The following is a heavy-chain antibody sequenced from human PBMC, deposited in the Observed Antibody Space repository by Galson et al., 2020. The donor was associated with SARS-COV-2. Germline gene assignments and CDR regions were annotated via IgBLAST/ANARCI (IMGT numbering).Heavy chain of an antibody. D-gene: IGHD4-17*01. V-gene: IGHV3-30*18. CDR2: ISYDGSNK. CDR3: AKDFGGDYIIDY. CDR1: GFTFSSYG. Sequence: GGSLRLSCAASGFTFSSYGMHWVRQAPGKGLEWVAVISYDGSNKYYADSVKGRFTISRDNSKNTLYLQMNSLRAEDTAVYYCAKDFGGDYIIDYWGQGTLVTVSS. J-gene: IGHJ4*02.